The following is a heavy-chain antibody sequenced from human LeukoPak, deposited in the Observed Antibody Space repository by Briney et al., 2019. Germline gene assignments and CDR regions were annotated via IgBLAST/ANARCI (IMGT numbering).Heavy chain of an antibody. CDR3: ARGAGPLFDP. Sequence: GGSLRLSCAASGFTFTDYYMSWLRQATGKGREGISYIGDSGSPIYYADSVKGRFTISRDNAKNSLYLQMNNLRAEDTAMYYCARGAGPLFDPWGQGTLVTVSS. V-gene: IGHV3-11*01. CDR2: IGDSGSPI. CDR1: GFTFTDYY. J-gene: IGHJ5*02.